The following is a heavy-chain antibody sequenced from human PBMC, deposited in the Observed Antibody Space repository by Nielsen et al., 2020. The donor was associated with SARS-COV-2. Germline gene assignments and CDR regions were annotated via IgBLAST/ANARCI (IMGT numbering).Heavy chain of an antibody. CDR1: GFTFSSYA. CDR2: ISYDGSNK. J-gene: IGHJ4*02. CDR3: ARAQIAVAGPEY. V-gene: IGHV3-30*04. D-gene: IGHD6-19*01. Sequence: GESLKISCAASGFTFSSYAMHWVRQAPGKGLEWVAVISYDGSNKYYADSVKGRFTISRDNSKNTLYLQMNSLRAEDTAVYYCARAQIAVAGPEYWGQGTLVTVSS.